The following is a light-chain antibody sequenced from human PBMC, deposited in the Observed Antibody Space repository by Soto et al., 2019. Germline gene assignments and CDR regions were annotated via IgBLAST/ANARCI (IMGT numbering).Light chain of an antibody. Sequence: QSVLTQPPSVSAAPGQKVTISCSGSSSNIGNNYVSWYQQLPGTAPKLLIYDNNKRPSGIPDRFSGSKSGTSATLGITGLQTGDEADYYCASWDNRLNTYVFGSGTKLTVL. J-gene: IGLJ1*01. CDR2: DNN. CDR3: ASWDNRLNTYV. CDR1: SSNIGNNY. V-gene: IGLV1-51*01.